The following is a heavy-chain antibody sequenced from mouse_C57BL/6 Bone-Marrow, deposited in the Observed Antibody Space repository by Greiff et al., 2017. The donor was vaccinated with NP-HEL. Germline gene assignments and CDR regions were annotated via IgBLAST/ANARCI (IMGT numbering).Heavy chain of an antibody. V-gene: IGHV1-54*01. J-gene: IGHJ1*03. CDR3: AREIYSGNLPWYFDV. CDR1: GYAFTNYL. D-gene: IGHD2-1*01. Sequence: VQLQQSGAELVRPGTSVKVSCKASGYAFTNYLIEWVKQRPGQGLEWIGVINPGSGGTNYNEKFKGKATLTADKSSSTAYMQLSSLTSEDSAVYFCAREIYSGNLPWYFDVWGTGTTVTVSS. CDR2: INPGSGGT.